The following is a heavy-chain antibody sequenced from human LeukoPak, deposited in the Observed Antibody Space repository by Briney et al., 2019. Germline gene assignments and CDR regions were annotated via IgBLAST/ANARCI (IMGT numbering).Heavy chain of an antibody. CDR2: IRSKTQSYAT. CDR3: TSGLSVRRSNNTPVDY. Sequence: SGGSLRLSCTASGFTFSGSAMHWVRQASGQGLEWVGSIRSKTQSYATVYAASVKGRFTISRDDSKNTAYLQMNSVKTEDTAVYYCTSGLSVRRSNNTPVDYWGQGTLVTVSS. CDR1: GFTFSGSA. V-gene: IGHV3-73*01. J-gene: IGHJ4*02. D-gene: IGHD4-23*01.